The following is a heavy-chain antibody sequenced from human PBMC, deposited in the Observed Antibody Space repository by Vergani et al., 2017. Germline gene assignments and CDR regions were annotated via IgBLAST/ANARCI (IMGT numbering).Heavy chain of an antibody. J-gene: IGHJ4*02. CDR2: IYHSGST. CDR1: GYSISSGYY. D-gene: IGHD2/OR15-2a*01. Sequence: QVQLQESGPGLVKPSETLSITCAVSGYSISSGYYWGWIRQPPGKGLEWIGSIYHSGSTYYNPSRKSRVTISVDTYKNQFSLKLSSVTAADTAVYYCARLSGGYWGQGTLVTVSS. CDR3: ARLSGGY. V-gene: IGHV4-38-2*01.